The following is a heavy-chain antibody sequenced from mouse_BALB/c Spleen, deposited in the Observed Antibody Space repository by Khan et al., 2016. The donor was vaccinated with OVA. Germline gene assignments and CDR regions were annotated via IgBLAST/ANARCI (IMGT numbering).Heavy chain of an antibody. V-gene: IGHV1-7*01. CDR1: GYTFTSYW. CDR2: INPITVYT. D-gene: IGHD1-1*01. Sequence: QVQLQQPGAELAKPGASVKMSCKASGYTFTSYWMHWIKQRPGQGLEWIGYINPITVYTEYNQKFKDKATLTAEKSSSTAYMQLSSLTSEDSAVYYCARDYERFAYWGQGTLVTVSA. J-gene: IGHJ3*01. CDR3: ARDYERFAY.